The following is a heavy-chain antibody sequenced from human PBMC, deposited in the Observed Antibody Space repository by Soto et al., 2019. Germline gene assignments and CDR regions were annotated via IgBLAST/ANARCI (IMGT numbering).Heavy chain of an antibody. Sequence: GGSLRLSCVASGFSFSECGMSWFRQTPQKTLEWVASISGNKMTTFYPDSVKGRFFISRDNSDNTLHLQMNSLRDDDTALYYCVREQLYYNDVFGRPLNGFDLWGQGTMVTVSS. CDR2: ISGNKMTT. CDR1: GFSFSECG. V-gene: IGHV3-48*02. J-gene: IGHJ3*01. D-gene: IGHD3-22*01. CDR3: VREQLYYNDVFGRPLNGFDL.